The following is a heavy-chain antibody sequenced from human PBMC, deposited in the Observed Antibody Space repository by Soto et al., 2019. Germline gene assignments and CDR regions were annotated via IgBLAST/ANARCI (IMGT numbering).Heavy chain of an antibody. J-gene: IGHJ3*02. Sequence: EVQLVESGGGLVKPGGSLGLSCAASGFTFSNAWMSWVRQAPGKGLEWVGRIKSKTDGGTTDYAAPVKGRFTISRDDSKNTLYLQMNSLKTEYTAVDYCVRWSYSVANAVEIWGQGTMVTVSS. V-gene: IGHV3-15*01. D-gene: IGHD1-26*01. CDR2: IKSKTDGGTT. CDR3: VRWSYSVANAVEI. CDR1: GFTFSNAW.